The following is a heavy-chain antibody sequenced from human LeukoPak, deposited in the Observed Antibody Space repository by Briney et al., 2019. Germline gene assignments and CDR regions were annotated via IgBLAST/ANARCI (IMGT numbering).Heavy chain of an antibody. V-gene: IGHV3-30*18. CDR1: GFTFSNFW. CDR3: AKDRTDYYFDY. J-gene: IGHJ4*02. Sequence: PGGSLRLSCAASGFTFSNFWMTWVRQAPGKGLEWVAVISSDGRNEYYADFVKGRFTISRDNSKNTLYLQMSSLRGEDTAVYYCAKDRTDYYFDYWGQGTLVTVSS. CDR2: ISSDGRNE.